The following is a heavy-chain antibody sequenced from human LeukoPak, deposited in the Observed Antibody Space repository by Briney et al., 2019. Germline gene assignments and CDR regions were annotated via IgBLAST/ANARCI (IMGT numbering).Heavy chain of an antibody. CDR3: ARDGGWFGELSS. J-gene: IGHJ5*02. CDR1: GFTFSSYS. V-gene: IGHV3-21*01. D-gene: IGHD3-10*01. Sequence: GGSLRLSCTVSGFTFSSYSMNWVRQAPGKGLEWVSSISSSSSYIYYADSVKGRFTISRDNAKNSLYLQMNSLRAEDTAVYYCARDGGWFGELSSWGQGTLVTVSS. CDR2: ISSSSSYI.